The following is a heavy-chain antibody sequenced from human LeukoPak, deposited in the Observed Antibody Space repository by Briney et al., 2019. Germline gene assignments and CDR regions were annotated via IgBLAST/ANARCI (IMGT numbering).Heavy chain of an antibody. CDR1: GFTFSSYG. Sequence: GRSLRLSCAASGFTFSSYGMHWVRQAPGKGLEWVAVIPYDGSNKYYADSVKGRFTISRDNSKNTLYLQMNSLRAEDTAVYYCARDVPHNWFDTWGQGTLVTVSS. CDR2: IPYDGSNK. J-gene: IGHJ5*02. V-gene: IGHV3-30*03. CDR3: ARDVPHNWFDT.